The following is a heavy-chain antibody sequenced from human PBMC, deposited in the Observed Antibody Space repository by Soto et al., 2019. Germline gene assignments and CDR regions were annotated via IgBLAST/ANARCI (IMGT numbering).Heavy chain of an antibody. CDR3: ARGIQDSYALDV. D-gene: IGHD3-22*01. V-gene: IGHV4-30-4*01. CDR1: GDSLSSGDYY. J-gene: IGHJ6*02. Sequence: SETLSLTCTASGDSLSSGDYYWSWIRQPPGKGLEWIGHIYYSVSPYYNPSFKSRLTISVDTSTNQFSLNLSSVTAADTAVYYCARGIQDSYALDVWGQGTTVTVSS. CDR2: IYYSVSP.